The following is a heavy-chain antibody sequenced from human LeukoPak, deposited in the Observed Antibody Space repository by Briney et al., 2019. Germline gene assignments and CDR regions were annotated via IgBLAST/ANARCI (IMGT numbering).Heavy chain of an antibody. D-gene: IGHD2-15*01. CDR2: IYDSGST. CDR3: ASGYCSGGSCYDYYYYYYMDV. Sequence: SETLSLTCTVSGGSISSYYWSWIRQPPGKGLEWIGYIYDSGSTNYNPSLKSRVTISVDTSKNQFSLKLSSVTAADTAVYYCASGYCSGGSCYDYYYYYYMDVWGKGTTVTVSS. V-gene: IGHV4-59*01. CDR1: GGSISSYY. J-gene: IGHJ6*03.